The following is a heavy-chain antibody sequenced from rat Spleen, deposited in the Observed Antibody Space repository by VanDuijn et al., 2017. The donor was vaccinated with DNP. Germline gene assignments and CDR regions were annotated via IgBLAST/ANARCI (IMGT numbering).Heavy chain of an antibody. CDR3: TTDGGIAPGDY. V-gene: IGHV5-20*01. D-gene: IGHD3-6*01. CDR2: ISYDGGST. J-gene: IGHJ2*01. CDR1: GFTFSDYY. Sequence: EVQLVESGGGLVQPGRSLKLSCAASGFTFSDYYMAWVRQAPTKGLEWVASISYDGGSTYYRDSVKGRFTISSDNAKSSLNLQMDSLRSEDTATYYCTTDGGIAPGDYWGQGVMVTVSS.